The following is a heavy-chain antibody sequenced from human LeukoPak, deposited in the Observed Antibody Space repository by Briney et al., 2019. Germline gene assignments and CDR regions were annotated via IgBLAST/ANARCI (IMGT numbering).Heavy chain of an antibody. D-gene: IGHD3-3*01. V-gene: IGHV3-48*04. CDR2: ISSSSGTI. CDR1: GFTFSNYS. CDR3: ARSLCYDTGCSFDN. J-gene: IGHJ4*02. Sequence: GGSLRLSCAASGFTFSNYSMNWVRQAPGKGLEWVAYISSSSGTIYYADSVRGRFTVSRDNAKNSLYLQLTSLRAADTAVYFCARSLCYDTGCSFDNWGQGTLVTVSS.